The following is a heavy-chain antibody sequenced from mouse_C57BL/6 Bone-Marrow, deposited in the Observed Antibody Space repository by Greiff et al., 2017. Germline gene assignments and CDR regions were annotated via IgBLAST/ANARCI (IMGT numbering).Heavy chain of an antibody. CDR2: IHPSDSDT. D-gene: IGHD1-1*01. CDR1: GYTFTSYW. V-gene: IGHV1-74*01. Sequence: VQLQQPGAELVKPGASVKVSCKASGYTFTSYWMHWVKQRPGQGLEWIGRIHPSDSDTNYNQKFKGKATLTVDKSTSTAYMQLSSLTSEDSAVYYCAITGVMTTVGEYFDVWGTGTTVTVSS. CDR3: AITGVMTTVGEYFDV. J-gene: IGHJ1*03.